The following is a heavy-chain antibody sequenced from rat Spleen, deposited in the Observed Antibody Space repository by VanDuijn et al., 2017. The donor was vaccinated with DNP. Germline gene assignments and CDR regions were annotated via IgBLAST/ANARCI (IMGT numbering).Heavy chain of an antibody. Sequence: EVKLVESGGGLVQPGRSLKLSCAASGFTFSNYAMAWVRQSPKMGLEWVATIIYDGSSTFYRDSVTGRFTISRDFAKSTLYLQMDSLRSEDSATYYCTTRGNYGGYDYWGQGVIVTVSS. CDR2: IIYDGSST. D-gene: IGHD1-11*01. J-gene: IGHJ2*01. V-gene: IGHV5S10*01. CDR1: GFTFSNYA. CDR3: TTRGNYGGYDY.